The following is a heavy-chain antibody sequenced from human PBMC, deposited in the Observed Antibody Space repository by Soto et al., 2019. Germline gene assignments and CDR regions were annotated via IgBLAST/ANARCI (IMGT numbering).Heavy chain of an antibody. CDR3: AKDGHIVVVTAIPDAFDY. D-gene: IGHD2-21*02. V-gene: IGHV3-23*01. J-gene: IGHJ4*02. CDR1: GFTFSSYV. Sequence: EVQLLESGGGLVQPGGSLRLSCAASGFTFSSYVMSWVRQAPGKGLEWVSAISGSGGSTYYADSVKGRFTISRDNSKNTLYLQMNSLRAEDTAVYYCAKDGHIVVVTAIPDAFDYWGQGTLVTVSS. CDR2: ISGSGGST.